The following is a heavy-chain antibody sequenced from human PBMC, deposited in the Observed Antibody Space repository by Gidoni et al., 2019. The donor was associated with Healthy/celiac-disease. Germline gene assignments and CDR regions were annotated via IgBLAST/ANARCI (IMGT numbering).Heavy chain of an antibody. V-gene: IGHV3-21*01. CDR3: ARVDDLGYCSGGSCYDAFDI. CDR2: ISSSSSYI. D-gene: IGHD2-15*01. Sequence: EVQLVESGGGLVKPGGSLTLSCAASGFTFCLYSMTWVRQAPGKGLEWVSSISSSSSYIYYADSVKGRFTISRDNAKNSLYLQMNSLRAEDTAVYYCARVDDLGYCSGGSCYDAFDIWGQGTMVTVSS. J-gene: IGHJ3*02. CDR1: GFTFCLYS.